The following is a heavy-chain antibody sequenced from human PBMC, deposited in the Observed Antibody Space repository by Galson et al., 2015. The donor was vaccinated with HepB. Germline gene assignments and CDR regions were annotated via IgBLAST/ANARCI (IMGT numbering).Heavy chain of an antibody. CDR2: INPNSGGT. CDR1: GYTSTGYY. CDR3: ARLANHYYYGMDV. D-gene: IGHD5-12*01. J-gene: IGHJ6*02. V-gene: IGHV1-2*04. Sequence: SVKVSCKASGYTSTGYYMHWVRQAPGQGLEWMGWINPNSGGTNYAQKFQGWVTMTRDTSISTAYMELSRLRSDDTAVYYCARLANHYYYGMDVWGQGTTVTVSS.